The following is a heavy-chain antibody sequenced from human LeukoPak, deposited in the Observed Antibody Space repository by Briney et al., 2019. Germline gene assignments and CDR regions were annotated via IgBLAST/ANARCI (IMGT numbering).Heavy chain of an antibody. CDR3: ARCSTVAYYFDY. CDR1: GGTFSSYA. V-gene: IGHV1-69*13. Sequence: SVKVSCKASGGTFSSYAISRVRQAPGQGGERMGGIIPIFGTANYAQKFQGRVTITADESTSTAYMELSSLRSEDTAVCYCARCSTVAYYFDYWGQGTLVTVSS. D-gene: IGHD2-2*01. CDR2: IIPIFGTA. J-gene: IGHJ4*02.